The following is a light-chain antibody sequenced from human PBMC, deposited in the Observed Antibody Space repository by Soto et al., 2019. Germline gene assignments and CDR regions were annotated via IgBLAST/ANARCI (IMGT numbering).Light chain of an antibody. J-gene: IGLJ1*01. CDR1: SSDVGHYNY. V-gene: IGLV2-14*01. Sequence: QPALTQPASVSGSPGQSITISCTGTSSDVGHYNYVSWYQHHPGKTPKLMIYEVSNRPSGVSNRFSGSKSGNMASLTISGLQAEDEADYYCCSYTSSNTFVFGSGTKVTVL. CDR2: EVS. CDR3: CSYTSSNTFV.